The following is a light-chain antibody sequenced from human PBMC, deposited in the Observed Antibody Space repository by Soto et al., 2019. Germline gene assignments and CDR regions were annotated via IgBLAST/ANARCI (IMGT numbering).Light chain of an antibody. Sequence: QSVLAQPSSVSGSPGQSITISRTGTSTDVGGYNYVSWYQHHPGKGPKLIIYEVSNRPSGVSDRFSGSKSGNKASLIISGLQAEDEADYYCCSYVTTPEIFGTGTKVT. CDR3: CSYVTTPEI. CDR2: EVS. J-gene: IGLJ1*01. CDR1: STDVGGYNY. V-gene: IGLV2-14*01.